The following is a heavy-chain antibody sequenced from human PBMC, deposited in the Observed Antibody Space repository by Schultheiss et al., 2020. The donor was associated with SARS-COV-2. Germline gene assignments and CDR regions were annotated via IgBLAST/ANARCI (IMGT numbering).Heavy chain of an antibody. Sequence: SQTLSLTCTVSGASISPYYWSWLRQPPGKGLEWIGSIYYIGTTYYNPSLRSRVTISVDTSKNQFSLKLSSVTAADTAVYYCARVNSASGFYFEYWGQGTLVTVSS. V-gene: IGHV4-59*01. D-gene: IGHD3-10*01. CDR3: ARVNSASGFYFEY. CDR1: GASISPYY. J-gene: IGHJ4*02. CDR2: IYYIGTT.